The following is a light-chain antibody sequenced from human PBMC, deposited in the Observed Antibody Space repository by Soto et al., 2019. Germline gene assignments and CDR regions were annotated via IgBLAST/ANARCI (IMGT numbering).Light chain of an antibody. V-gene: IGKV3D-20*01. CDR2: DAS. Sequence: EIVLTQSPATLSLSPGERATLSCGASQSVSSSYLAWYQQKPGLAPRLLIYDASSRATGIPDRFSGSGSGTDFTLTISRLEPEDFALYYCQQYGSSHTFGQGTRLEIK. J-gene: IGKJ5*01. CDR1: QSVSSSY. CDR3: QQYGSSHT.